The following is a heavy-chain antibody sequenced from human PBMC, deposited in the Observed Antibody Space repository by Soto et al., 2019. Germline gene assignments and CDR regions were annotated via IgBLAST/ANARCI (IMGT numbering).Heavy chain of an antibody. D-gene: IGHD2-21*02. CDR3: ARDLWGYCGTDCYPLDV. CDR2: IKYSGTT. V-gene: IGHV4-39*06. Sequence: SETLSLTCTGSGGYISSSRCHWGWIRQPPGKGLEWIASIKYSGTTFYNPSLKSRVTLSVDTSKNQFALKLSSVTAADTAVYYCARDLWGYCGTDCYPLDVWGQGTMVTVSS. J-gene: IGHJ6*02. CDR1: GGYISSSRCH.